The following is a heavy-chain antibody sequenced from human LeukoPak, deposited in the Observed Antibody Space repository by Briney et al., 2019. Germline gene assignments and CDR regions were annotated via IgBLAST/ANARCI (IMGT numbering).Heavy chain of an antibody. CDR3: AREEGGPRDHYYYYYGMDV. CDR1: GFTFSSYS. J-gene: IGHJ6*02. Sequence: PGRSLRLSCAASGFTFSSYSMNWVRQAPGKGLEWVSYISSSSSTIYYADSVKGRFTISRDNAKNSLYLQMNSLRAEDTAVYYCAREEGGPRDHYYYYYGMDVWGQGTTVTVSS. D-gene: IGHD3-16*01. CDR2: ISSSSSTI. V-gene: IGHV3-48*01.